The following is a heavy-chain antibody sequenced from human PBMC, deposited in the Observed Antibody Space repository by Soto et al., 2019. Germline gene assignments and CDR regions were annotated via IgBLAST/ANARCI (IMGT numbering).Heavy chain of an antibody. D-gene: IGHD5-18*01. CDR1: GGTFSSYA. CDR3: ATSGYSYNYFYY. V-gene: IGHV1-69*01. CDR2: SIPIFGTA. J-gene: IGHJ4*02. Sequence: QVQLVQSGAEVKKPGSSVKVSCKASGGTFSSYAISWVRQAPGQGPEWMGGSIPIFGTANYAQKFQGRVTITADESTSTAYMELSSLRSEDTAVYYCATSGYSYNYFYYWGQGPLVTVSS.